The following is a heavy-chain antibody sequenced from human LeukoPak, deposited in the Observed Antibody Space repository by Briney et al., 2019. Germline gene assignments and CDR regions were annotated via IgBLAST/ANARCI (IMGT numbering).Heavy chain of an antibody. CDR1: GFTFSSYG. CDR2: IWYDGSNK. Sequence: GGTLRLSCAASGFTFSSYGMHWVRQARGKGLEGVAVIWYDGSNKYYADSVKGRFTIYRDNSKNTLYLQMNSLRAEDTAVYYCAKDQAHSSGYSGFDYWGQGTLVTVSS. CDR3: AKDQAHSSGYSGFDY. J-gene: IGHJ4*02. V-gene: IGHV3-33*06. D-gene: IGHD3-22*01.